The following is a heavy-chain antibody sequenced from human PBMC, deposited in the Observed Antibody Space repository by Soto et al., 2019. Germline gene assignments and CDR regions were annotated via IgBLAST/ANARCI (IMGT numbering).Heavy chain of an antibody. J-gene: IGHJ3*02. D-gene: IGHD2-15*01. CDR3: AKGAYCIGSSFYPNSDPFDI. CDR1: GFTFSNYA. Sequence: GGSLRLSCAASGFTFSNYAMSWVRQAPGKGLEWVSSISGSGHSTYYADFVKGRFTISRDNSKNTLYLQMYSLRAEDTAVYYCAKGAYCIGSSFYPNSDPFDIWGQGTMVTVS. V-gene: IGHV3-23*01. CDR2: ISGSGHST.